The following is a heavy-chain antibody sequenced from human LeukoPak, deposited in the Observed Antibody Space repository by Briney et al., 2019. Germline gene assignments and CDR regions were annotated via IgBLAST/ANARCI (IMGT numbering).Heavy chain of an antibody. D-gene: IGHD3-9*01. V-gene: IGHV4-34*01. J-gene: IGHJ4*02. Sequence: SETLSLTCAVYGGSFSGYYWSWIRQPPGKGLEWIGEINHSGTTNYNPSLKSRVTISIDTSKNQFSLKLSSVTAADTAVYYCARGPTIDYDILTGYYYFDYWGQGTLVTVSS. CDR1: GGSFSGYY. CDR3: ARGPTIDYDILTGYYYFDY. CDR2: INHSGTT.